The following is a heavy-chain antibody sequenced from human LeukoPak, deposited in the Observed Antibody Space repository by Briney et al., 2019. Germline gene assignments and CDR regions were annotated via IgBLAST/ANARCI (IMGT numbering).Heavy chain of an antibody. CDR2: IFNSGST. V-gene: IGHV4-4*09. D-gene: IGHD5-12*01. CDR3: AMSSGYDIDY. J-gene: IGHJ4*02. Sequence: SETLSLTCTVSGGSITSYYWHWIRQPPGKGLEWIGYIFNSGSTYYNPSLKSRVTISVDTSKNQFSLKLSSVTAADTAVYYCAMSSGYDIDYWGQGTLVTVSS. CDR1: GGSITSYY.